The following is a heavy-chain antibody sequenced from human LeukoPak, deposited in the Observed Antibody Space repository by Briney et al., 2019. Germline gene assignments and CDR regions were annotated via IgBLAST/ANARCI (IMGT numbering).Heavy chain of an antibody. CDR3: ARGGELVTPDSAFDI. CDR2: IYTSGST. V-gene: IGHV4-4*07. CDR1: GGSISSYY. Sequence: SETLSLTCTVSGGSISSYYWSWIRQPAGKGLEWIGRIYTSGSTNYNPSLKSRVTMSVDTSKNQFSLKLSSVTAADTAVYYCARGGELVTPDSAFDIWGQGTMVTVSS. J-gene: IGHJ3*02. D-gene: IGHD4-23*01.